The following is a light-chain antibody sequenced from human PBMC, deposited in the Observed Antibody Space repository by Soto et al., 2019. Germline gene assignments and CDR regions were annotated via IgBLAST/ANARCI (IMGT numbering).Light chain of an antibody. CDR3: QQYKSFSLT. V-gene: IGKV1-5*03. Sequence: DIQMTQSPSTLAXSXXXXXGIXXXASQSISNWLAWYQQKPGKAPKLLIYKTSSLDSGVPSRFSGSGSGTEFSLTISSLQPDDFATYYCQQYKSFSLTFGGGTKVDI. J-gene: IGKJ4*01. CDR1: QSISNW. CDR2: KTS.